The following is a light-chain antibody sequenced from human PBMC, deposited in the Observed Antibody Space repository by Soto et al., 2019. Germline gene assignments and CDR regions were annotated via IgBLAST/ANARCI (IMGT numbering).Light chain of an antibody. CDR2: AAS. CDR3: LQHNSYPLT. V-gene: IGKV1-17*01. CDR1: QGIRND. Sequence: DIQMTQSPSSLSASVGDRVTITCRESQGIRNDVGWYQQKPGKAPKRLIYAASSLQSGVPSRFSGSGSGTEFTLTISSLQPEDFATYYCLQHNSYPLTFGGATKVEIK. J-gene: IGKJ4*01.